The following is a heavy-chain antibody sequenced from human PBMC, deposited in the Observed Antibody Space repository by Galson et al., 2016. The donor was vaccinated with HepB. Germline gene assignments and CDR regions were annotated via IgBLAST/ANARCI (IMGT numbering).Heavy chain of an antibody. CDR2: ISHDGSSK. V-gene: IGHV3-30-3*01. CDR3: ARDPYCSGGSCFHRRNWFDP. J-gene: IGHJ5*02. D-gene: IGHD2-15*01. Sequence: SLRLSCAASGFTFINHGMHWVRQAPGKGLEWVTVISHDGSSKYYADSVKGRFTISRNSSKNTLYLQMNSLRADDTAVYYCARDPYCSGGSCFHRRNWFDPWGQGTLVTVSS. CDR1: GFTFINHG.